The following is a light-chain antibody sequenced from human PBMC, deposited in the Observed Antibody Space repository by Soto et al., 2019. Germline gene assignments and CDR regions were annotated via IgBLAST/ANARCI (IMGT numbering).Light chain of an antibody. CDR1: QGISTY. CDR3: QKYNSAPWT. CDR2: VAS. J-gene: IGKJ1*01. Sequence: DIQMTQSPSSLYASVGDRVTITCRASQGISTYLAWYQQQPGKVPKLLIYVASTLQSGVPSRFSGSGSGTDFTLTISSLQPEDVATYYCQKYNSAPWTFGQGTKVEIK. V-gene: IGKV1-27*01.